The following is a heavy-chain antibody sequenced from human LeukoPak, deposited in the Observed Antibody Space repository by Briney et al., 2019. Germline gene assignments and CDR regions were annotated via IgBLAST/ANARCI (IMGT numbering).Heavy chain of an antibody. D-gene: IGHD3-10*01. CDR1: GFTFSSYW. Sequence: GGSLRLSCAASGFTFSSYWMSWVRQAPGKGLEWVANIKQDGGEKYYVDSVKGRFTISRDNAKNSLYLQMNSPRAEDTAVYYCARDPRSAMVRGVKKSWFDPWGQGTLVTVSS. CDR2: IKQDGGEK. V-gene: IGHV3-7*01. CDR3: ARDPRSAMVRGVKKSWFDP. J-gene: IGHJ5*02.